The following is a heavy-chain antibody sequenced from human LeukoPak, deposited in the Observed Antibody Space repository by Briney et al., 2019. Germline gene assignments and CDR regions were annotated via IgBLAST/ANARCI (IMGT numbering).Heavy chain of an antibody. CDR3: ARDPHYYGSGTSHYYYMDV. J-gene: IGHJ6*03. D-gene: IGHD3-10*01. V-gene: IGHV1-18*01. Sequence: GASVKVSCKASGYTFTNYGISWVRQAPGQGLEWMGWISAYNGNTNYAQKLQGRVTMTTDTSTSTAYMELRSLTSDDTAVYYCARDPHYYGSGTSHYYYMDVWGKGTTVTVSS. CDR1: GYTFTNYG. CDR2: ISAYNGNT.